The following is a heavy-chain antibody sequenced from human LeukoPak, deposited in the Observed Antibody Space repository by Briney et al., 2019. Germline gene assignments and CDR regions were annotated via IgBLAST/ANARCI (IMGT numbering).Heavy chain of an antibody. CDR1: GGSVSSGYYY. Sequence: SQTLSLTCTVSGGSVSSGYYYWNWIRQPPGKGLEWIGYIYYSGSTNYNPSLKSRVTMSLDTSKNQFSLKLSSVTAADTAVYYCARDRSGTMAYYFGMDVWGQGTTVTVSS. CDR3: ARDRSGTMAYYFGMDV. J-gene: IGHJ6*02. V-gene: IGHV4-61*01. D-gene: IGHD1-7*01. CDR2: IYYSGST.